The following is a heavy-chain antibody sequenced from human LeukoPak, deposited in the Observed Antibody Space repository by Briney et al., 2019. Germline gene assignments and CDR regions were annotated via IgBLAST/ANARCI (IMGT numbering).Heavy chain of an antibody. CDR3: ARGGQLNWFDP. Sequence: SETLSLTCTVSGGSISSGDYYWSWIRQPPGKGLEWIGYIYYSGSTSSNPSLRSRVTISVDTSKNQFSLRLTSVTAADTAMYYCARGGQLNWFDPWGQGTLVTVSS. D-gene: IGHD5-18*01. CDR1: GGSISSGDYY. CDR2: IYYSGST. J-gene: IGHJ5*02. V-gene: IGHV4-61*08.